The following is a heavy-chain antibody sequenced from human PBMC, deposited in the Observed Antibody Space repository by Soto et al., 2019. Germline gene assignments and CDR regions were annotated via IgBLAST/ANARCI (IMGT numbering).Heavy chain of an antibody. J-gene: IGHJ5*02. CDR2: ISSSSSTI. CDR3: TKLTDRITQIGWFDP. CDR1: GFTFSSYS. Sequence: GGSLRLSCAASGFTFSSYSMNWVRQAPGKGLEWVSYISSSSSTIYYADSVKGRFTISRHNAKNSLYLQMNSLRAEDTAVYYWTKLTDRITQIGWFDPWGQGTLVTVSS. D-gene: IGHD1-20*01. V-gene: IGHV3-48*01.